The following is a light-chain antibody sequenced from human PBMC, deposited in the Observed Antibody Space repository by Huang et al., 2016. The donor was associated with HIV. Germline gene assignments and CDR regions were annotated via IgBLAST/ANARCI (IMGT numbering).Light chain of an antibody. CDR3: QQRSNWPPLT. J-gene: IGKJ4*01. CDR2: DAA. CDR1: QSVSSY. V-gene: IGKV3-11*01. Sequence: EIVLTQSQATLSLSPGERATLSCRASQSVSSYLAWYQQQPGQAPRLLIYDAAIRATGIPASLSGSGSGTDFTRTISSREPEDFAVYYWQQRSNWPPLTFGGGTKVEIK.